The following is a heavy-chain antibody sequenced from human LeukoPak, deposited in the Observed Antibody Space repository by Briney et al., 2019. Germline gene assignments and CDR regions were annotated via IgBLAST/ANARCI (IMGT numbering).Heavy chain of an antibody. V-gene: IGHV3-21*01. CDR1: GFTFSSYS. D-gene: IGHD5-18*01. J-gene: IGHJ4*02. Sequence: GGSLRLSCAASGFTFSSYSMNWVRQAPGKGLEWVSSISSSSSYIYYADSVEGRFTISRDNAKNSLYLQMNSLRAEDTAVYYCAKDPGGYSYGPIDYWGQGTLVTVSS. CDR2: ISSSSSYI. CDR3: AKDPGGYSYGPIDY.